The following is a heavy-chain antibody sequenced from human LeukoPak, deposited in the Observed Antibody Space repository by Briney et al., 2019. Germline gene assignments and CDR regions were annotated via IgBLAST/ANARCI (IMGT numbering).Heavy chain of an antibody. CDR1: VFTFTSSA. Sequence: GTSVKVSFKASVFTFTSSAVQWVRQPRGQRLEWIGWIVVGSGNTNYAQKFQERVTITRDMSTSTAYMEVSSLRSEDTAVYYCAAERGLLWFGEKWFDPWGQGTLVTVSS. CDR2: IVVGSGNT. CDR3: AAERGLLWFGEKWFDP. J-gene: IGHJ5*02. V-gene: IGHV1-58*01. D-gene: IGHD3-10*01.